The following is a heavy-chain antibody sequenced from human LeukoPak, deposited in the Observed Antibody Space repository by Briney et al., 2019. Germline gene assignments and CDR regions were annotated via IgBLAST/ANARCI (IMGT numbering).Heavy chain of an antibody. CDR1: GFTFSTYA. J-gene: IGHJ5*02. Sequence: QSGRSLRLSCADSGFTFSTYAMHWVRQAPGKGLEWVAVTSYDGSNKYYADSVKGRFSISRDNSKNTLHLQMNSLRAEDTAVYYCARGSYYTSGSYFSPGFDPWGQGTLVTVSS. V-gene: IGHV3-30*04. D-gene: IGHD3-10*01. CDR2: TSYDGSNK. CDR3: ARGSYYTSGSYFSPGFDP.